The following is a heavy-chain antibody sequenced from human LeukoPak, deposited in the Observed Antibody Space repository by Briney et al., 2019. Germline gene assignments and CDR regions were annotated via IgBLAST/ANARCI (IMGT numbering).Heavy chain of an antibody. CDR3: VKDGRWLQLEYYFDY. J-gene: IGHJ4*02. V-gene: IGHV3-9*01. CDR1: GFTFDDYA. CDR2: IGWNSGSI. Sequence: GGSLRLSCAASGFTFDDYAMHWVRQAPGKGLEWVSTIGWNSGSIGYADSVKGRFTISRDNAKNSLYLQMNSLRAEDTAFYYCVKDGRWLQLEYYFDYWGQGTLVTVSS. D-gene: IGHD5-24*01.